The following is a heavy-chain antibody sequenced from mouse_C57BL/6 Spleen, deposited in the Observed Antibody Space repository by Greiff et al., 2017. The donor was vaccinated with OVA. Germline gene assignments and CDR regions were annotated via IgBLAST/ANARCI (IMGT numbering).Heavy chain of an antibody. D-gene: IGHD1-1*01. J-gene: IGHJ1*03. V-gene: IGHV5-12*01. CDR3: ARLYYYGSSSGWYFDV. Sequence: EVMLVESGGGLVQPGGSLKLSCAASGFTFSDYYMYWVRQTPEKRLEWVAYISNGGGSNYYPDTVKGRFTISRDKAKNTLYLQMSRLKSEDTAMYYCARLYYYGSSSGWYFDVWGTGTTVTVSS. CDR1: GFTFSDYY. CDR2: ISNGGGSN.